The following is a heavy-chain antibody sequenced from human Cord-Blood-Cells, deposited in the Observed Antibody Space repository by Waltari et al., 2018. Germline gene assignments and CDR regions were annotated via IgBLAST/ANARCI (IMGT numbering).Heavy chain of an antibody. J-gene: IGHJ2*01. CDR3: ARDLRTGDWYFDL. CDR2: ISYDGSNK. V-gene: IGHV3-30-3*01. CDR1: GFTFSSYA. Sequence: QVQLVASGGGVVQPGRSLRLSCAASGFTFSSYAMHSVRQAPGKGLEWVAVISYDGSNKYYADSVKGRFTISRDNSKNTLYLQMNSLRAEDTAVYYCARDLRTGDWYFDLWGRGTLVTVSS. D-gene: IGHD7-27*01.